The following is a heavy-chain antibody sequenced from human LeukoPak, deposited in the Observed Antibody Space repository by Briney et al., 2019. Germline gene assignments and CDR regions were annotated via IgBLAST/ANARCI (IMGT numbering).Heavy chain of an antibody. CDR2: IYYSGST. V-gene: IGHV4-31*03. CDR3: ARGRAEDFYDSSGYLGEYYFDY. CDR1: GGSISSGGYY. Sequence: SETLSLTCTVSGGSISSGGYYWSWIRQHPGKGLEWIGYIYYSGSTCYNPSLKSRVTISVDTSKNQFSLKLSSVTAADTAVYYCARGRAEDFYDSSGYLGEYYFDYWGQGTLVTVSS. J-gene: IGHJ4*02. D-gene: IGHD3-22*01.